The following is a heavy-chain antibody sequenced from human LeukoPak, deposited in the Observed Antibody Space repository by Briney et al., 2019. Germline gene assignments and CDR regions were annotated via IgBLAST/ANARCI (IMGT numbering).Heavy chain of an antibody. CDR2: VYSGGST. D-gene: IGHD1-26*01. Sequence: GGSLRLSCAASGFIVNYNYMSWVRQPPGKGLGWVSVVYSGGSTYYADSVKGRFTISRDNSMNMVYLQMNSLRVEDTAVYYCARVKVGTIYWFDPWGQGTLVTVSS. V-gene: IGHV3-66*01. CDR1: GFIVNYNY. CDR3: ARVKVGTIYWFDP. J-gene: IGHJ5*02.